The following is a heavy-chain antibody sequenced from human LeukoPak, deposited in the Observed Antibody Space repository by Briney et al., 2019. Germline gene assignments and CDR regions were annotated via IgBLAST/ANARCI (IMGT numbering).Heavy chain of an antibody. Sequence: PGGALRLSCAASGFTFSSYWMSWVRQAPGKGLEWVANIKQDGSEKYYVDSVKGRFTISRDNAKNSLYLQMNSLRAEDTAVYYCARDRLGSGSYSAFDIWGQGTMVTVSS. J-gene: IGHJ3*02. D-gene: IGHD1-26*01. CDR1: GFTFSSYW. V-gene: IGHV3-7*01. CDR2: IKQDGSEK. CDR3: ARDRLGSGSYSAFDI.